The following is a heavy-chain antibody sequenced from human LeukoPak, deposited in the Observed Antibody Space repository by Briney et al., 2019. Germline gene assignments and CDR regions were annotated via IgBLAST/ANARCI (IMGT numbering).Heavy chain of an antibody. CDR2: IKQDGSEK. V-gene: IGHV3-7*01. D-gene: IGHD3-22*01. J-gene: IGHJ5*02. CDR1: GFTFSNYW. Sequence: GGSLRLFCAASGFTFSNYWMSWVRQAPGKGLEWVANIKQDGSEKYYVDSVKGRFTISRDNAKNTLYLQMNSLRAEDTAVYYCARDGSESTGYYYAPWGQGTLVTVSS. CDR3: ARDGSESTGYYYAP.